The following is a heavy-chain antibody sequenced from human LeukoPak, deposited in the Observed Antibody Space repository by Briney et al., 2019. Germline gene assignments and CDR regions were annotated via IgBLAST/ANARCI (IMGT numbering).Heavy chain of an antibody. V-gene: IGHV3-48*03. CDR1: GFTFSSYE. CDR2: ISSSGSTI. Sequence: GSLRLSCAASGFTFSSYEMNWVRQAPGKGLEWVSYISSSGSTIYYADSVKGRFTTSRDNAKNSLYLQMNSLRAEDTAVYYCAELGITMIGGVWGKGTTVTISS. CDR3: AELGITMIGGV. J-gene: IGHJ6*04. D-gene: IGHD3-10*02.